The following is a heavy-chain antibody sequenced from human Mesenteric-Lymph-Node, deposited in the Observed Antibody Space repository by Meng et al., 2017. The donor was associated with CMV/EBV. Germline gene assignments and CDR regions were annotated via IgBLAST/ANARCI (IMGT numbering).Heavy chain of an antibody. V-gene: IGHV3-33*01. CDR1: GFTFSSYG. CDR2: IWYDGSNK. CDR3: AILPSLYYYYGMDV. J-gene: IGHJ6*02. Sequence: GGSLRLSCAASGFTFSSYGMHWVRQAPGKGLEWVAVIWYDGSNKYYADSVKGRFTISRDNSKNTLYLQMNSLRAEDTAVYDCAILPSLYYYYGMDVWGQGTTVTVSS.